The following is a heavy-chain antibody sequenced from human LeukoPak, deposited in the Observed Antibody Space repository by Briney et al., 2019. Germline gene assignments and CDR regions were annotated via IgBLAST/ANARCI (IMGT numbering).Heavy chain of an antibody. D-gene: IGHD6-19*01. Sequence: SESLSLTCTVSGGSISGYYWSWIRQPPGKGLEWIGYIYYNGSTTYNPSLKSRVTISVDTSKNQFSLKLSSVTAADTAVYYCARSDGWSRGRFDYWGQGTLVTVSS. V-gene: IGHV4-59*08. CDR1: GGSISGYY. J-gene: IGHJ4*02. CDR3: ARSDGWSRGRFDY. CDR2: IYYNGST.